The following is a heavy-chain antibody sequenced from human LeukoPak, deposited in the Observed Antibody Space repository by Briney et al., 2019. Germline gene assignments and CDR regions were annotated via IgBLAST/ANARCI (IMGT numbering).Heavy chain of an antibody. D-gene: IGHD2-15*01. V-gene: IGHV4-30-2*01. Sequence: SSETLSLTCAVSGGSIGSGGYSWSWIRQPPGKGLEWIGYIHHSGNTYYNPSLKSRVTISVDRSKNQFSLKVSSVTAADTAIYYCARGKRLHFDYWGQGTLVTVSS. CDR1: GGSIGSGGYS. CDR2: IHHSGNT. J-gene: IGHJ4*02. CDR3: ARGKRLHFDY.